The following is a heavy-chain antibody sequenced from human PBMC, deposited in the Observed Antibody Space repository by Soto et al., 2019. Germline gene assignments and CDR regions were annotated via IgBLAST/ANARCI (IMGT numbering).Heavy chain of an antibody. D-gene: IGHD3-10*01. V-gene: IGHV4-34*01. CDR3: ARASMVRGVIMYYCYGMDV. CDR1: GGSFSGYY. Sequence: PSETLSLTCAVYGGSFSGYYWSWIRQPPGKGLEWIGEINHSGSTNYNPSLKSRVTISVDTSKNQFSLKLSSVTAADTAVYYCARASMVRGVIMYYCYGMDVWGQGTTVTVSS. J-gene: IGHJ6*02. CDR2: INHSGST.